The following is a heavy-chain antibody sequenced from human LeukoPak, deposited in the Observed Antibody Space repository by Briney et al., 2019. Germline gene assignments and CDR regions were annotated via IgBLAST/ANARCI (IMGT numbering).Heavy chain of an antibody. Sequence: GRSLRLSCTASGFTFGDYTMSWVRQAPGKGLEWVGRIKSKIDGGTTEYAAPVKGRFSTSRDDSKNTVYLQTNSLKTEDTAVYYCTTGLRLYAFDIWGQGTMVTVSS. CDR1: GFTFGDYT. J-gene: IGHJ3*02. V-gene: IGHV3-15*01. D-gene: IGHD2-21*02. CDR2: IKSKIDGGTT. CDR3: TTGLRLYAFDI.